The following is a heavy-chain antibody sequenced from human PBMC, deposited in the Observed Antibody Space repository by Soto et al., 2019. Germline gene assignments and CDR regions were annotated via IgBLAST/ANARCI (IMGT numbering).Heavy chain of an antibody. CDR2: ISRSGDRT. J-gene: IGHJ4*02. CDR3: ARARCSSGQCYYFDY. CDR1: GFTFSSYN. V-gene: IGHV3-64*02. Sequence: EVQLVESGEGLVQPGGSLRLSCAASGFTFSSYNIHWIRQAPGKGLAFVSAISRSGDRTYYADSVKGRFTTTRDNSKNTVWLQMGSLRAEDMAVYYCARARCSSGQCYYFDYWGRGALVSVSS. D-gene: IGHD2-15*01.